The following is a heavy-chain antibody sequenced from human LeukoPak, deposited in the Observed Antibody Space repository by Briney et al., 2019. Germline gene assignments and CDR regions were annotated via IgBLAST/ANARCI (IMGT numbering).Heavy chain of an antibody. CDR1: GYTFTSYG. J-gene: IGHJ4*02. CDR2: INPNSGGT. V-gene: IGHV1-2*02. Sequence: ASVKVSCKASGYTFTSYGISWVRQAPGQGLEWMGWINPNSGGTNYAQKFQGRVTMTRDTSISTAYMELSRLRSDDTAVYYCARLGTCSSTSCYPTGDYWGQGTLVTVSS. CDR3: ARLGTCSSTSCYPTGDY. D-gene: IGHD2-2*01.